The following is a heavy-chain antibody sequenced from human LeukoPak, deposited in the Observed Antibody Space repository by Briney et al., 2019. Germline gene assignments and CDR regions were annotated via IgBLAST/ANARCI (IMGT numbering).Heavy chain of an antibody. CDR2: MNPNSGNT. D-gene: IGHD1-26*01. CDR3: ARGDYQWELLVSDY. CDR1: GYTFTSYD. J-gene: IGHJ4*02. V-gene: IGHV1-8*01. Sequence: ASVKVSCKASGYTFTSYDINWVRQATGQGLEWMGWMNPNSGNTGYAQKFQGRVTMTRNTSISTAYMELSRLRSDDTAVYYCARGDYQWELLVSDYWGQGTLVTVSS.